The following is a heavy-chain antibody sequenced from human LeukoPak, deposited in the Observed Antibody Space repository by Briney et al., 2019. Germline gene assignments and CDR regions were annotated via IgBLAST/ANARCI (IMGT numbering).Heavy chain of an antibody. CDR1: GGSISSYY. D-gene: IGHD1-26*01. CDR3: ASTKHEGATNGYFDY. V-gene: IGHV4-4*07. J-gene: IGHJ4*02. Sequence: SETLSLTCTVSGGSISSYYWSWIRQPAGKGLEWIGRIYTSGSTNYNPSLKSRVTMSVDTSKNQFSLKLSSVTAADTAVYYCASTKHEGATNGYFDYWGQGTLVTVSS. CDR2: IYTSGST.